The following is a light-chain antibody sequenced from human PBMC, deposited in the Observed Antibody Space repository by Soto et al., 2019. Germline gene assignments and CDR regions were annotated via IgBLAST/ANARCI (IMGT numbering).Light chain of an antibody. CDR2: VND. J-gene: IGLJ3*02. CDR3: VAWDDSLNGWV. CDR1: DSNIGKNS. Sequence: HSVLTQPPSASGTPGQRVTISCSGSDSNIGKNSVNWHQQLPQTAPKLLIYVNDQRPSGVPDRFSGSKSGTSASLAISGLQSEDEADYYCVAWDDSLNGWVFGGGTKLTVL. V-gene: IGLV1-44*01.